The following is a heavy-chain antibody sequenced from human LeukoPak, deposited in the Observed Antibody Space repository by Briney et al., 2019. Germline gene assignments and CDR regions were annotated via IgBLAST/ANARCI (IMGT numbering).Heavy chain of an antibody. CDR1: GASISRYY. V-gene: IGHV4-4*07. D-gene: IGHD1-26*01. Sequence: SETLSLTCSVSGASISRYYWSWIRQPAGKGLEWIGRIYTSGSTNYNPSLKSRVTMSVDTSKNQFSLKLSSVTAADTAVYYCARGYSGSLFDYWGQGTLVTVSS. CDR2: IYTSGST. CDR3: ARGYSGSLFDY. J-gene: IGHJ4*02.